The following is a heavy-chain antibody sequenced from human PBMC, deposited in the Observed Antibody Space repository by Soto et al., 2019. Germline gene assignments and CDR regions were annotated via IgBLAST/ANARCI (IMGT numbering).Heavy chain of an antibody. CDR2: IIPNFDTP. V-gene: IGHV1-69*01. Sequence: QVHLVQSGAEVKKPGSSVKVSCKTSGGSFNNYAVSWVRQAPGQGLEWMGGIIPNFDTPNYAQKFQDRVTIIADESTSTVYMELRSLRSNDTAASYCAVAMVREILIFESSGMHVWGQGATVIVSS. J-gene: IGHJ6*02. CDR1: GGSFNNYA. CDR3: AVAMVREILIFESSGMHV. D-gene: IGHD3-10*01.